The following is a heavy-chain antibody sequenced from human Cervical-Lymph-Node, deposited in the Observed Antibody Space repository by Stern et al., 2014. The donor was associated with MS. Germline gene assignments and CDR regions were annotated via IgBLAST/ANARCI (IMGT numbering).Heavy chain of an antibody. V-gene: IGHV2-5*02. CDR2: LHWDDDK. CDR1: GFSLSSNGVG. Sequence: SGPTLVKPTQTLTLTCSFSGFSLSSNGVGVGWIRQPPGKALEWLALLHWDDDKRYSPFLKSRLTITKDTSKNQVVLTVTNMDPVDTATYYCAHTDYSSALQDAFDVWGQGTVVTVSS. CDR3: AHTDYSSALQDAFDV. J-gene: IGHJ3*01. D-gene: IGHD6-19*01.